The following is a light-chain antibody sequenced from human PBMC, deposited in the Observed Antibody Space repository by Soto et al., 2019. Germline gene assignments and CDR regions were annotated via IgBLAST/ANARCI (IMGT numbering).Light chain of an antibody. CDR1: QSVSGRY. J-gene: IGKJ1*01. CDR3: QQYGTSPWT. V-gene: IGKV3-20*01. Sequence: NVCTPPRGTLPLSPGERATLSCRASQSVSGRYLAWYQQKRGQAPRLLIYDASNRATGIPDRFSGSGSGTDFTLTISGLEAEDFAVYYCQQYGTSPWTFGQGTKVDI. CDR2: DAS.